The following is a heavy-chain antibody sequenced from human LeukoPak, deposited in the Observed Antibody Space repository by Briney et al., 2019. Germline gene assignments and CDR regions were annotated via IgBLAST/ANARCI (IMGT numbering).Heavy chain of an antibody. J-gene: IGHJ5*02. CDR3: ATVVVVPAATDH. CDR1: GFTFSSYS. CDR2: ISSSSSYI. Sequence: GGSLRLSCAASGFTFSSYSMNWVHQAPGKGLEWVSSISSSSSYIYYADSVKGRFTISRDNAKNSLYLQMNSLSAEDTAVYYCATVVVVPAATDHWRQGTLVTVSS. D-gene: IGHD2-2*01. V-gene: IGHV3-21*01.